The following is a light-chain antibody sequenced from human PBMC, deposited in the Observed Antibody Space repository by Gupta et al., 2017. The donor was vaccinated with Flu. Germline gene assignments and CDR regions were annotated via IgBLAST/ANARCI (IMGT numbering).Light chain of an antibody. J-gene: IGLJ3*02. V-gene: IGLV2-14*03. CDR2: PVM. Sequence: PGKTITISCSGIGSSNYLSWYQQLPGKAPRLRRLPVMYRPSGISDRVSGSKYTDRDSLTISGLRTDDEGYYDCASYQFSLGLVVGGGTTLTVL. CDR3: ASYQFSLGLV. CDR1: GSSNY.